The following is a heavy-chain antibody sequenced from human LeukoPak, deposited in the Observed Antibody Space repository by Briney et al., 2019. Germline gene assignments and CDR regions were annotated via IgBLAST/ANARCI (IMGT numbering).Heavy chain of an antibody. V-gene: IGHV3-13*01. CDR1: GFTFRSYD. CDR2: IGTAGDT. J-gene: IGHJ5*02. Sequence: GGSLRLSCEASGFTFRSYDMYWVRQAPGKGLEWVSNIGTAGDTYYADSVKGRFTISRDNVKNVLYLQMHSLRAGDTAVYYCARDLGSYELRGIDLWGQGTLVTVSS. CDR3: ARDLGSYELRGIDL. D-gene: IGHD1-7*01.